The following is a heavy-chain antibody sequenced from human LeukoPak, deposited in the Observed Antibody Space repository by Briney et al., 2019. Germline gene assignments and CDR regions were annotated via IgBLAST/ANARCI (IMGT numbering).Heavy chain of an antibody. V-gene: IGHV4-59*12. CDR3: ARGLGAVAGTSWFDP. CDR2: IYYSGST. D-gene: IGHD6-19*01. CDR1: GGSINSYY. Sequence: SETLSLTCTVSGGSINSYYWSWIRQPPGKGLEWIGYIYYSGSTNYNPSLKSRVTISVDTSKNQFSLKLSSATAADTAVYYCARGLGAVAGTSWFDPWGQGTLVTVSS. J-gene: IGHJ5*02.